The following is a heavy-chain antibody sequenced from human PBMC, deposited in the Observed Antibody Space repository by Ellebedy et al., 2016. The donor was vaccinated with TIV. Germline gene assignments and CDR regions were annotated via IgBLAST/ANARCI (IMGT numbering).Heavy chain of an antibody. CDR3: VKCGARTYNCLQDGFDV. V-gene: IGHV3-23*01. D-gene: IGHD1-1*01. J-gene: IGHJ3*01. CDR2: ISSRADDT. CDR1: AFTFSDHY. Sequence: PGGSLRLSCAASAFTFSDHYMDWARQAPGKGLEWVSAISSRADDTYYTDSVKGRFSISRDNFKSMLHLQINSLGADDTAIYYCVKCGARTYNCLQDGFDVWGQGTMVTVSS.